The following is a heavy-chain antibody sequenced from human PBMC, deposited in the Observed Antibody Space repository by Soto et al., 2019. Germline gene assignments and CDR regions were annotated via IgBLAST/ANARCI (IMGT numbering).Heavy chain of an antibody. V-gene: IGHV3-48*02. CDR2: ISSRSTAL. J-gene: IGHJ4*02. D-gene: IGHD6-19*01. CDR1: GFTFSTYN. CDR3: ARGSAVGSTSLDY. Sequence: PGGSLRLSCAASGFTFSTYNMNWVRQAPGKGLEWLSYISSRSTALYYADSVKGRFTISRDNARNSLYLQMNSLRDEDTAVYSCARGSAVGSTSLDYWGQGTLVTVSS.